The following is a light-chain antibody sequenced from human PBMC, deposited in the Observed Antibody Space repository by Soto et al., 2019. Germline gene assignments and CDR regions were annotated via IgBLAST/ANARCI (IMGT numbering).Light chain of an antibody. CDR3: QQYNNWTLT. CDR1: QSVSSN. J-gene: IGKJ4*01. Sequence: VVTQSPDTLSVSPGERATLSCRASQSVSSNLAWYQQKPGQAPRLLIYGPPTRATGIPARFSGSGSGTEFTLTISSLQSEDFAVYYCQQYNNWTLTFGGGTRVEIK. V-gene: IGKV3-15*01. CDR2: GPP.